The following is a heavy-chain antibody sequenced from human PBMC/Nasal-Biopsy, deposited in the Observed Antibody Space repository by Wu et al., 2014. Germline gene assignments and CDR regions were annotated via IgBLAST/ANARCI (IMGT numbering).Heavy chain of an antibody. CDR3: ARDLYGFVDKGLEEDY. CDR1: GFTFSKSA. CDR2: ISGSGGSE. J-gene: IGHJ4*02. V-gene: IGHV3-23*02. D-gene: IGHD5-12*01. Sequence: SGFTFSKSAMNWVRQAPGKGLEWVSGISGSGGSEYYGESVKGRFIISRDNSKSTMYLQMNSLRVEDTAVYYCARDLYGFVDKGLEEDYWGQGTLVTVSS.